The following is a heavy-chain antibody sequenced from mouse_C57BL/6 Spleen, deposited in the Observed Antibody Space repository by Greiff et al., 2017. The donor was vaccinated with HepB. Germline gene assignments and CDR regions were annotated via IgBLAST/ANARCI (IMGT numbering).Heavy chain of an antibody. V-gene: IGHV1-55*01. J-gene: IGHJ4*01. D-gene: IGHD1-1*01. CDR1: GYTFTSYW. CDR3: ARSPGSSGYWAMDY. CDR2: IYPGSGST. Sequence: QVQLQQPGAELVKPGASVKMSCKASGYTFTSYWITWVKQRPGQGLEWIGDIYPGSGSTNYNEKFKSKATLTVDTSSSTAYMQLSSLTSEDSAVYYCARSPGSSGYWAMDYWGPGTSVTVSS.